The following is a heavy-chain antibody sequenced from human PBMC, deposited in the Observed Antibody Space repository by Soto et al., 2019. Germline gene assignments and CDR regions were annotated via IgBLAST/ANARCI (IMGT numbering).Heavy chain of an antibody. Sequence: PSETLSLTCTVSGGSIDNYYWSWIRQPPGKGLEWIGYIYSTGSTKYSPSLRSRVTISIDTAKNQFSLRLSSVTAADTALYYCARGVGGTYSEDYWGQGTLVTVSS. D-gene: IGHD1-7*01. V-gene: IGHV4-59*01. J-gene: IGHJ4*02. CDR1: GGSIDNYY. CDR3: ARGVGGTYSEDY. CDR2: IYSTGST.